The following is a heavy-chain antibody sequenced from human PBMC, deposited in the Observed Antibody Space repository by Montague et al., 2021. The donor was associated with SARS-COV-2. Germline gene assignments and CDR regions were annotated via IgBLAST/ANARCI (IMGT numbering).Heavy chain of an antibody. CDR2: LYYNGMT. J-gene: IGHJ4*02. CDR1: GGSITSGGYY. D-gene: IGHD1-14*01. V-gene: IGHV4-31*03. Sequence: TLSLTCSVSGGSITSGGYYWTWIRQRPGGDLEWLGYLYYNGMTYYSPSLKSRASFSLDTSKNQFSLNLTSATATDSTLYCCVSTLPGNQFQFDYWGQGALVTVSS. CDR3: VSTLPGNQFQFDY.